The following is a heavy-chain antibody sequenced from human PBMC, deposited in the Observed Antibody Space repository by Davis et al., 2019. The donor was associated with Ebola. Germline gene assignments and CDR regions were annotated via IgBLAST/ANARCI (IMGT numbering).Heavy chain of an antibody. CDR2: MNPNSGNT. V-gene: IGHV1-8*01. CDR3: ARWDGDYPYYYYGMDV. J-gene: IGHJ6*02. CDR1: GYTFTSYD. Sequence: ASVKVSCKASGYTFTSYDINWVRQATAQGLEWMGWMNPNSGNTGYAQKFQGRVTMTRSTSISTAYMELSSLRSEDTAVYYCARWDGDYPYYYYGMDVWGQGTTVTVSS. D-gene: IGHD4-17*01.